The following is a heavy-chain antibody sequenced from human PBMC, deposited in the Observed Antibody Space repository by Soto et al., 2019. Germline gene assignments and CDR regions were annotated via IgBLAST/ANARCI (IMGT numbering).Heavy chain of an antibody. CDR2: MNPNSGNT. V-gene: IGHV1-8*01. CDR1: GYTFTIYD. Sequence: ASVKVSCKASGYTFTIYDSNWVRQATGQGLEWMGWMNPNSGNTGYAQKFQGRVTMTRNTSISTAYMELSSLKSDDTAVYYCARGGYYDNNWVKLRHYGLDVWGQGTSVTVSS. CDR3: ARGGYYDNNWVKLRHYGLDV. J-gene: IGHJ6*02. D-gene: IGHD3-16*01.